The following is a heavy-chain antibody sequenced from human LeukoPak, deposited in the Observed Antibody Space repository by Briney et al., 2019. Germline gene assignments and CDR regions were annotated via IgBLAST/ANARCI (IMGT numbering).Heavy chain of an antibody. CDR3: ASHSSYVSPFRS. J-gene: IGHJ5*02. Sequence: SETLSLTCTVSGGSTSNTSYYWGWIRQPPGKGLEWIGSIYYSGSTYYNPSLKSRVAISVDTSKNQFSLKLSSVTAADTAVYYCASHSSYVSPFRSWGRGPLVTVSP. CDR1: GGSTSNTSYY. CDR2: IYYSGST. D-gene: IGHD3-10*02. V-gene: IGHV4-39*01.